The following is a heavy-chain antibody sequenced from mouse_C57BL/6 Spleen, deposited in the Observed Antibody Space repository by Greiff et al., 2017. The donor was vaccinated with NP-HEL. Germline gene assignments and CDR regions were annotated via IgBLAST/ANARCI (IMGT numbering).Heavy chain of an antibody. D-gene: IGHD4-1*01. CDR1: GYTFTSYW. J-gene: IGHJ3*01. V-gene: IGHV1-74*01. Sequence: QVQLQQPGAELVKPGASVKVSCKASGYTFTSYWMHWVKQRPGQGLEWIGRIHPSDSDTNYNQKFKGKATLTADKSSSTAYMELRSLTSEDSAVYYCTGGGNWDVEGFAYWGQGTLVTVSA. CDR2: IHPSDSDT. CDR3: TGGGNWDVEGFAY.